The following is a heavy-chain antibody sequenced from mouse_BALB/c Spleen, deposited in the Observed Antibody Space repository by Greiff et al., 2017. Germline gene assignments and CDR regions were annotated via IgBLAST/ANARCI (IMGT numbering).Heavy chain of an antibody. CDR2: INPSNGGT. Sequence: QLPGAELVKPGASVKLSCKASGYTFTSYYMYWVKQRPGQGLEWIGGINPSNGGTNFNEKFKSKATLTVDKSSSTAYMQLSSLTSEDSAVYYCTRGNDYDPLFDDWGQGTTLTVSS. D-gene: IGHD2-4*01. CDR1: GYTFTSYY. J-gene: IGHJ2*01. CDR3: TRGNDYDPLFDD. V-gene: IGHV1S16*01.